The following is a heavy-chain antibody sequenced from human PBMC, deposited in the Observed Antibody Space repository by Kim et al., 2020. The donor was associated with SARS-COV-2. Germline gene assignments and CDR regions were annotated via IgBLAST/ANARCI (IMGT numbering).Heavy chain of an antibody. D-gene: IGHD2-8*02. J-gene: IGHJ3*02. Sequence: GGSLRLSCAASGFTFSSFAMNWVRQAPGKGLEWVSGISGSGGNTYYADSVKGRFTFSRDNSKNTVHLQMNSLRAEDTAVYYCSKALYWDNSGSGAFDIWG. CDR3: SKALYWDNSGSGAFDI. CDR1: GFTFSSFA. CDR2: ISGSGGNT. V-gene: IGHV3-23*01.